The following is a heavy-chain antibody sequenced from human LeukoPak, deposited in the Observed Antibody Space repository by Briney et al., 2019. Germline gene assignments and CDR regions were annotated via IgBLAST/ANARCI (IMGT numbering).Heavy chain of an antibody. J-gene: IGHJ4*02. V-gene: IGHV3-21*01. Sequence: PGGSLRLSCAASGFTFSSYSMNWVRQAPGKGLEWVSSISSSSYIYYADSVKGRFTISRDNAKDSLYLQMNSLRAEDTAVYYCASYYYGSGSPNFDYWGQGTLVTVSS. CDR3: ASYYYGSGSPNFDY. CDR1: GFTFSSYS. CDR2: ISSSSYI. D-gene: IGHD3-10*01.